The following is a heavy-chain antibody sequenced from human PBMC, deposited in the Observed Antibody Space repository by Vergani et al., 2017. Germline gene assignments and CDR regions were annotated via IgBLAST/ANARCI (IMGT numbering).Heavy chain of an antibody. V-gene: IGHV3-73*01. CDR3: AKDAWRGGYYGY. J-gene: IGHJ4*02. Sequence: EVQLVESGGGLVQPGGSLRLSCAASGFTFSSYAMSWVRQAPGKGLEWVGRIRSKANSYATAYAASVKGRFTISRDDSKNTAYLQMNSLRAEDTAVYYCAKDAWRGGYYGYWGQGTLVTVSS. CDR1: GFTFSSYA. CDR2: IRSKANSYAT. D-gene: IGHD3-16*01.